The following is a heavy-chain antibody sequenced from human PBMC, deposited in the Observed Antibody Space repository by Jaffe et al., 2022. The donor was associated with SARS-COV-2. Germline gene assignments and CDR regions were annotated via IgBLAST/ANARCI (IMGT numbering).Heavy chain of an antibody. CDR2: IIPIFGKI. CDR1: GGTFSSYS. CDR3: ARDGEMATDFWYFDL. D-gene: IGHD3-10*01. V-gene: IGHV1-69*08. Sequence: QVQLVQSGAEVTKPGSSVKVSCKASGGTFSSYSISWVRQAPGQGLEWMGRIIPIFGKINYAQKFQGRVTITADTSTRTAYMELRSLRSEDTAVYYCARDGEMATDFWYFDLWGRGTPVTVSS. J-gene: IGHJ2*01.